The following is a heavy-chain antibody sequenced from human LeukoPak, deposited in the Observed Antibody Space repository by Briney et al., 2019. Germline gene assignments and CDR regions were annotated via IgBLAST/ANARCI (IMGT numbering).Heavy chain of an antibody. V-gene: IGHV3-23*01. CDR2: ISGSGGST. CDR3: AKVLQPYSSSWYSFDY. CDR1: GFTFSSYG. J-gene: IGHJ4*02. Sequence: GGSLRLSCAASGFTFSSYGMSWVRQAPGKGLEWVSAISGSGGSTYYADSVKGRFTISRDNSKNTLYLQMNSLRAEDTAVYYCAKVLQPYSSSWYSFDYWGQGTLVTVSS. D-gene: IGHD6-13*01.